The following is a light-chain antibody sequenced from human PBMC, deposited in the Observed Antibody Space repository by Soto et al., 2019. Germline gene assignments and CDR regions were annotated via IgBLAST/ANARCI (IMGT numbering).Light chain of an antibody. V-gene: IGKV3-20*01. CDR3: QLLT. Sequence: EVVLTQSPGTLSLSPGERATLSCRASQSISSGFLAWYQQKPGQAPRLLIYGASSWATGIPDRFSGSGSGTDFTLTISRLEPEDSAVYYCQLLTFGGGTKVEIK. CDR2: GAS. CDR1: QSISSGF. J-gene: IGKJ4*01.